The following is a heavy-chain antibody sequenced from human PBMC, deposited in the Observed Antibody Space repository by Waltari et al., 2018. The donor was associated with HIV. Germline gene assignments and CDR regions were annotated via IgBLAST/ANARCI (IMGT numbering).Heavy chain of an antibody. CDR2: ISWNSGSI. V-gene: IGHV3-9*01. D-gene: IGHD2-2*02. Sequence: EVQLVESGGGLVQPGRSLRLSCAASGFTFDDYAMHWVRQAPGKGLEWVSGISWNSGSIGYADSVKGRFTISRDNAKNSLYLQRNSLRAEDTALYYCAKEADCSSTSCYKTYYYYGMDVWGQGTTVTVSS. CDR1: GFTFDDYA. CDR3: AKEADCSSTSCYKTYYYYGMDV. J-gene: IGHJ6*02.